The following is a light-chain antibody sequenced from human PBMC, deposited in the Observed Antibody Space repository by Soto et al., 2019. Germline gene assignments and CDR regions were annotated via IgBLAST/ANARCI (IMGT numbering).Light chain of an antibody. CDR3: SSYSISTAYL. CDR2: EVS. Sequence: QSVLTQPASVSGSPGQSITISCTGTSSDVGGYDYVSGYQLHPGKAPKLMVFEVSNRPSGVSYRFSGSKSGNTASLTISGLQAEDEADYFCSSYSISTAYLFXTGTKLTVL. J-gene: IGLJ1*01. V-gene: IGLV2-14*01. CDR1: SSDVGGYDY.